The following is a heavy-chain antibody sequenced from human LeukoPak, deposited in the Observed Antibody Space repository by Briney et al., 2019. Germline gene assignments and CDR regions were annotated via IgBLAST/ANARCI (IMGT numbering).Heavy chain of an antibody. CDR1: GYTFTGYY. Sequence: ASVKVSCKASGYTFTGYYMHWVRQAPGQGLEWMGWINPNSGGTNYAQKFQGRVTMTRGTSISTAYMELSRLRSDDTAVYYCARGDTYYYGSGSYYLDYWGQGTLVTVSS. CDR2: INPNSGGT. CDR3: ARGDTYYYGSGSYYLDY. D-gene: IGHD3-10*01. J-gene: IGHJ4*02. V-gene: IGHV1-2*02.